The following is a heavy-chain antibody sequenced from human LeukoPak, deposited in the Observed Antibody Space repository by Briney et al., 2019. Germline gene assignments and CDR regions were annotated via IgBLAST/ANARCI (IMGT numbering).Heavy chain of an antibody. V-gene: IGHV4-59*01. Sequence: SETLSLTCTVPGGSISSYYWSWIRQPPGKGLEWIGYIYYTGSTNYNPSLKSRVTISVDTSKNQFSLKLSSVTAADTAVYYCARGRWPQPTGDFDYWGQGTLVTVSS. CDR2: IYYTGST. D-gene: IGHD5-24*01. J-gene: IGHJ4*02. CDR3: ARGRWPQPTGDFDY. CDR1: GGSISSYY.